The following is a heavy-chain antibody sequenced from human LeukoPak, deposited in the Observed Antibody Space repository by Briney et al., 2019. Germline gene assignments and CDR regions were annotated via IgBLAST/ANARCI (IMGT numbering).Heavy chain of an antibody. V-gene: IGHV3-23*01. CDR2: ISGSGGST. J-gene: IGHJ4*02. CDR3: AKSSSSWYRFDY. D-gene: IGHD6-13*01. CDR1: GFTFSSYA. Sequence: GGSLRLSCAASGFTFSSYAMSWVRQAPGKGLEWVSAISGSGGSTYYADPVKGRFTISRDNSKNTLYLQMNSLRAEDTAVYYCAKSSSSWYRFDYWGQGTLVTVSS.